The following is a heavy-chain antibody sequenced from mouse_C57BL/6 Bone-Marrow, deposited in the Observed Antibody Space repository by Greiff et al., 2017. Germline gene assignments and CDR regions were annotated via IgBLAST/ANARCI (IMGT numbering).Heavy chain of an antibody. CDR2: IYPGGGYT. J-gene: IGHJ1*03. V-gene: IGHV1-63*01. CDR3: ARDYYGSRTGYFDV. D-gene: IGHD1-1*01. CDR1: GYTFTNYW. Sequence: QVHVKQSGAELVRPGTSVKMSCKASGYTFTNYWIGWAKQRPGHGLEWIGDIYPGGGYTNYNEKFKGKATLTADKSSSTAYMQFSSLTSEDSAIYYCARDYYGSRTGYFDVWGTGTTVTVSS.